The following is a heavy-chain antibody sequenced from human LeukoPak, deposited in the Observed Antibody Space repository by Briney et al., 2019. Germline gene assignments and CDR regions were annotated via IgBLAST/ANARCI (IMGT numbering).Heavy chain of an antibody. CDR2: IRVSGGST. CDR1: GFTFSSYA. J-gene: IGHJ4*02. CDR3: ARERLRYFDY. D-gene: IGHD4-17*01. Sequence: GGSLRLSCAASGFTFSSYAMSWVRQAPGKGLEWVSAIRVSGGSTYYTDSVKGRFSISRDNSKNTLYLQMNSLRPEDTAVYYCARERLRYFDYWGQGTLVTVSS. V-gene: IGHV3-23*01.